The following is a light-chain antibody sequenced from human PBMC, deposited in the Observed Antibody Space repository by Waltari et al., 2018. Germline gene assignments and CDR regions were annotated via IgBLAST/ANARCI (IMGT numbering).Light chain of an antibody. J-gene: IGKJ1*01. V-gene: IGKV1-39*01. CDR1: QSIATY. CDR3: QESYSSPPST. Sequence: DIQMTQSPSSLSASVGARVTIACRASQSIATYLNWYQQKPGKAPELLIYAASSLQSGVPSRFSGSGSGTDFTLTISSLQPEDFATYYCQESYSSPPSTFGQGTKVDIK. CDR2: AAS.